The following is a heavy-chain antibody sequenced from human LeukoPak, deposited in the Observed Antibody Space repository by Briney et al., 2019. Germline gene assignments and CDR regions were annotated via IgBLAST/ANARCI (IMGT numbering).Heavy chain of an antibody. CDR2: FDPEDGET. CDR1: GHSLTELC. CDR3: TAYVLSGYHDPTPLFDN. V-gene: IGHV1-24*01. D-gene: IGHD3-9*01. Sequence: GASVKVSYKVSGHSLTELCMHWVRQTPGKGLEWMGGFDPEDGETIYAQKFQGRVTMTEDTSTDTAYMELRSLRSEDTAVYFCTAYVLSGYHDPTPLFDNWGQGTLVTVSS. J-gene: IGHJ4*02.